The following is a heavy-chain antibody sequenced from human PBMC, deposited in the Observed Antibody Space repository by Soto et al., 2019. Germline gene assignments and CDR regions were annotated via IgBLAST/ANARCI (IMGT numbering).Heavy chain of an antibody. J-gene: IGHJ4*02. D-gene: IGHD5-18*01. CDR2: IVVGSGNT. V-gene: IGHV1-58*01. CDR3: AVRDTAMLPMVPTSCSFDY. Sequence: VASVKVSCKASGFTFISSAVQWVRQARGQRLEWIGWIVVGSGNTNYAQKFQERVTITRDMSTSTAYMELSSLRSEDTAVYYCAVRDTAMLPMVPTSCSFDYCGQGPLLPL. CDR1: GFTFISSA.